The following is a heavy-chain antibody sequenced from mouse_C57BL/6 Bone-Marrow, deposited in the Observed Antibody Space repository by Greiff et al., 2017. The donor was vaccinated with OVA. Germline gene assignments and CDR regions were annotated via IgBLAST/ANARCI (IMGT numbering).Heavy chain of an antibody. CDR1: GFTFSSYG. CDR2: ISSGGSYT. J-gene: IGHJ4*01. D-gene: IGHD3-3*01. CDR3: ARGAGDY. V-gene: IGHV5-6*01. Sequence: EVQGVESGGDLVKPGGSLKLSCAASGFTFSSYGMSWVRQTPDKRLEWVATISSGGSYTYYPDSVKGRFTSSRDKAKNSRCLQVGSLRSEDRAMYYCARGAGDYWGQRTSVTVSS.